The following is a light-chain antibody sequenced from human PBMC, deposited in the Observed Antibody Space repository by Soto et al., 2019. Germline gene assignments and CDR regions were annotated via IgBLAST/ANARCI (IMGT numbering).Light chain of an antibody. V-gene: IGKV3-20*01. J-gene: IGKJ5*01. CDR2: ASS. CDR3: QLYGISPH. CDR1: QSRGSNF. Sequence: SFSPATRATLSCKTSQSRGSNFLAWYQHKPGQAPRLLIYASSNRATGIPDRFSGSASGTDFTLTINRLEPEDFAVYYCQLYGISPHFGQGTRLEIK.